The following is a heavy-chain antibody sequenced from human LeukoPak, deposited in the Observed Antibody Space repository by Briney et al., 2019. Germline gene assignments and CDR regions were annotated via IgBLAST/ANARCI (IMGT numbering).Heavy chain of an antibody. J-gene: IGHJ3*02. Sequence: ASVKVSCKASGYTFTGYYMHWVRQAPGQGLEWMGWINPNSGGTNYAQKFQGRVTMTRDTSISTAYMELSRLRSDDTAVYYCARDLVSSSWLDAFDIWGQGTMVTVSS. D-gene: IGHD6-13*01. CDR1: GYTFTGYY. CDR3: ARDLVSSSWLDAFDI. V-gene: IGHV1-2*02. CDR2: INPNSGGT.